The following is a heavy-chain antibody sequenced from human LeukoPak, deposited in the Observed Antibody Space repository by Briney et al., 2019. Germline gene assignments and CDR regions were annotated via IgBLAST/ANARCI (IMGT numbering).Heavy chain of an antibody. Sequence: SETLSLTCTVSGYSISSGSYYWSWIRQPAGKGLEWIGRIYTSGSTNYNPSLKSRVTISVDTSKNQFSLKLSSVTAADTAVYYCAMTKAGYGSGSYYLGGYFDYWGQGTLVTVSS. CDR3: AMTKAGYGSGSYYLGGYFDY. J-gene: IGHJ4*02. CDR2: IYTSGST. CDR1: GYSISSGSYY. D-gene: IGHD3-10*01. V-gene: IGHV4-61*02.